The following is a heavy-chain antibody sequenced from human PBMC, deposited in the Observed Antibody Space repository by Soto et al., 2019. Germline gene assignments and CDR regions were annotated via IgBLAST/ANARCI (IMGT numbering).Heavy chain of an antibody. CDR2: IYNSEST. J-gene: IGHJ4*02. D-gene: IGHD3-22*01. V-gene: IGHV4-59*01. Sequence: SETLSLTCTVSGGSISDYYWSWIRQPPGKRPEWIGYIYNSESTNYNPSLKSRVTISVDTSKKQFSLKLTSVTAADTAVYYCARGRLYDNSAFPDYWGQGTLVTVSS. CDR3: ARGRLYDNSAFPDY. CDR1: GGSISDYY.